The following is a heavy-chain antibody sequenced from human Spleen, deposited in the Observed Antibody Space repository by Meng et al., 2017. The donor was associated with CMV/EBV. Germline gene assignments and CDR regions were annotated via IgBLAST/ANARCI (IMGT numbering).Heavy chain of an antibody. CDR3: ARASGSTSSGWFDP. J-gene: IGHJ5*02. Sequence: SGGSISSSNWWSWVRRPPGKGLEWIGEIYHSGSTNYDPSLKSRVTISVDKSKNQFSLKLSSVTAADTAVYYCARASGSTSSGWFDPWGQGTLVTVSS. CDR1: GGSISSSNW. V-gene: IGHV4-4*02. CDR2: IYHSGST. D-gene: IGHD2-2*01.